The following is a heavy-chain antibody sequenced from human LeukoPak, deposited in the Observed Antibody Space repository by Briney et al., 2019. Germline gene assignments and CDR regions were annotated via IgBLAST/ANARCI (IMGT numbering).Heavy chain of an antibody. J-gene: IGHJ4*02. V-gene: IGHV3-7*01. CDR2: INQDGRDK. Sequence: GGSLRLSCAASGFTFSSDWMSWVRQAPGKGLEWVANINQDGRDKSYVNSVRGRFTISRDNARNSLYLQMNSLRAEDTAMYYCAGGAGYWGQGTLVTVSS. CDR3: AGGAGY. CDR1: GFTFSSDW.